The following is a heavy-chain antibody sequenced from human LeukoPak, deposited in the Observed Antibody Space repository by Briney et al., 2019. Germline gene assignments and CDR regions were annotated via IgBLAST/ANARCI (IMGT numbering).Heavy chain of an antibody. CDR1: GGSISTYY. D-gene: IGHD3-22*01. J-gene: IGHJ4*02. V-gene: IGHV4-59*01. Sequence: SETLSLTCTVSGGSISTYYWSWIRQPPGKGLEWIGYIYYSGITNYNPSLKSRATISVDTSKNQFSLKLSSVTAADTAVYYCARVPNYYDSSGYLKGGFDYWGQGTLVTVSS. CDR3: ARVPNYYDSSGYLKGGFDY. CDR2: IYYSGIT.